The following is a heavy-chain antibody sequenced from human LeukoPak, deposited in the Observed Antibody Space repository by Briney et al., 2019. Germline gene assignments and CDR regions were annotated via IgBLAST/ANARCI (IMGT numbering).Heavy chain of an antibody. D-gene: IGHD2-2*01. J-gene: IGHJ4*02. CDR2: ISGSGGST. V-gene: IGHV3-23*01. Sequence: PGGSLRLSCAASGFTFSSYAMSWVRQAPGKGLEWVSAISGSGGSTYYADSVKGRFTISRDNSKNTLYLQMNSLRAEDSAVYYCAKGSPCSSTSCPEKRFFDYWGQGTLVTVSS. CDR1: GFTFSSYA. CDR3: AKGSPCSSTSCPEKRFFDY.